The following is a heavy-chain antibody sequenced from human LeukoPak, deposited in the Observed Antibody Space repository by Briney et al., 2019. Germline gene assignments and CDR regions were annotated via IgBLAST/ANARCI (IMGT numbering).Heavy chain of an antibody. CDR3: ARGASDILTGEICYMDV. CDR2: ISTTSGTI. Sequence: GGSLRLSCAASGFVFSSYNMNWVRQAPGKGLEWVSYISTTSGTIYYADSVKGRFTVSRDNAKNSLYLQMNSLRAEDTAVYYCARGASDILTGEICYMDVWGKGTTVTISS. J-gene: IGHJ6*03. V-gene: IGHV3-48*01. CDR1: GFVFSSYN. D-gene: IGHD3-9*01.